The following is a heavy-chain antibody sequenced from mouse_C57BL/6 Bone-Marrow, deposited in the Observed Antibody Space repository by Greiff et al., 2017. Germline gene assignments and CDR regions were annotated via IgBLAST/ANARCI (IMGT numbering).Heavy chain of an antibody. CDR3: ARADVGKGRFAY. D-gene: IGHD2-1*01. CDR2: IDPSDSYT. J-gene: IGHJ3*01. V-gene: IGHV1-69*01. CDR1: GFTFTSYW. Sequence: VQLQQPGAELVMPGASVKLSCKASGFTFTSYWMHWVKQRPGQGLEWIGEIDPSDSYTNYTQKFKGKSTLTVDKSSSTAYMQLSSLTSEDSAVYYCARADVGKGRFAYWGQGTLVTVSA.